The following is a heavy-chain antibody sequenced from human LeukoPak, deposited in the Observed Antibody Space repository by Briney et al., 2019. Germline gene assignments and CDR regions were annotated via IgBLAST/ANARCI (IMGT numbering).Heavy chain of an antibody. V-gene: IGHV4-59*08. Sequence: SETLSLTCTVSGGSIINYSWSWIRQPPGKGLEWIGYIYYTGSTNYNPSLKSRVTLSVDTSKNQFSLKLSSVTAADTAIYYCARLDGGGVDYWGQGALVTVSS. J-gene: IGHJ4*02. D-gene: IGHD3-16*01. CDR3: ARLDGGGVDY. CDR1: GGSIINYS. CDR2: IYYTGST.